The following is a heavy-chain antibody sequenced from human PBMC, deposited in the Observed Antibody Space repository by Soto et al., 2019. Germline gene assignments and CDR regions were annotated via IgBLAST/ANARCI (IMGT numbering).Heavy chain of an antibody. J-gene: IGHJ4*02. Sequence: LRLSCAASGFTFSSYEMNWVRQAPGKGLEWVSYISSSGSTIYYADSVKGRFTISRDNAKNSLYLQMNSLRAEDTAVYYCARGLVDYDSSGYYRPWGQGTLVTVSS. CDR1: GFTFSSYE. CDR2: ISSSGSTI. CDR3: ARGLVDYDSSGYYRP. V-gene: IGHV3-48*03. D-gene: IGHD3-22*01.